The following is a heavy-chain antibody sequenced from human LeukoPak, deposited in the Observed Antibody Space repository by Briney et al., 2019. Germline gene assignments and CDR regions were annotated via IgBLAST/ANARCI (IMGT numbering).Heavy chain of an antibody. V-gene: IGHV4-61*02. CDR2: IYTSGST. J-gene: IGHJ4*02. Sequence: PSETLSLTCTVSGGSISSGSYYWSWIRQPAGKGLEWIGRIYTSGSTNYNPSLKSRVTISVDTSKNRFSLKLSSVTAADTAVYYCARFTPHFDYWGQGTLVTVSS. CDR3: ARFTPHFDY. CDR1: GGSISSGSYY.